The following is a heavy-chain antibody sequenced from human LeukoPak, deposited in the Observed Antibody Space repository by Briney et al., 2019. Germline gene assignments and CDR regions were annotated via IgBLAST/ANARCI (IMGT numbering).Heavy chain of an antibody. J-gene: IGHJ4*02. D-gene: IGHD6-19*01. CDR3: ARESETSGWYDY. Sequence: AGSLRLSCSASGFPFSNHEMNWVRQAPGKGLEWVSLISGDGGSTFYADSVRGRFTISRDNTRKSLSLQMSSLRSEDTALYYCARESETSGWYDYWGQGTLVTVSS. CDR2: ISGDGGST. CDR1: GFPFSNHE. V-gene: IGHV3-43*02.